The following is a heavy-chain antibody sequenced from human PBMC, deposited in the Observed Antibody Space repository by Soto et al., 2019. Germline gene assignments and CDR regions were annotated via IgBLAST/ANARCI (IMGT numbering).Heavy chain of an antibody. Sequence: QVQLVQSGAQVKKPGSSVKVSCKASGGTFSSYAISWVRQAPGQGLEWMGGIIPIFGTANYAQKFQGRVTITADESTSTAYMELSSLRSEDTAVYYCARRRSKPYYDSAFDYWGQGTLVTVSS. D-gene: IGHD3-22*01. CDR1: GGTFSSYA. V-gene: IGHV1-69*01. CDR2: IIPIFGTA. J-gene: IGHJ4*02. CDR3: ARRRSKPYYDSAFDY.